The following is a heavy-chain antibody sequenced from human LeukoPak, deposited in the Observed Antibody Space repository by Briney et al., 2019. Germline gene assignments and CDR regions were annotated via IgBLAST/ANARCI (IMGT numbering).Heavy chain of an antibody. V-gene: IGHV3-11*01. CDR1: GFNFRDYY. J-gene: IGHJ4*02. CDR3: ARRKRSFDF. Sequence: GGSLRLSCIGSGFNFRDYYMSWIRLTPGRGLEWVSYISNTASSIYYRDSVKGRFVMSRDNANNVTYLQMSNLTVDDTALYYCARRKRSFDFWGPGTLVTVSS. CDR2: ISNTASSI.